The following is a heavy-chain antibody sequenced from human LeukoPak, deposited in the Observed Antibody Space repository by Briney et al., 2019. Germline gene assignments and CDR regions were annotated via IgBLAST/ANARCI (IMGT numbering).Heavy chain of an antibody. V-gene: IGHV4-4*02. J-gene: IGHJ4*02. CDR2: VHLSGRT. Sequence: SGTLSLTCGVSGGSISSTNWWTWVRQPPGEGLEWIGEVHLSGRTNYNPSLESRVTMSVDMSENHISLKLTSVTAADTAVYYCAREGGPYRPLDYSGQGTLVTVPS. CDR3: AREGGPYRPLDY. CDR1: GGSISSTNW.